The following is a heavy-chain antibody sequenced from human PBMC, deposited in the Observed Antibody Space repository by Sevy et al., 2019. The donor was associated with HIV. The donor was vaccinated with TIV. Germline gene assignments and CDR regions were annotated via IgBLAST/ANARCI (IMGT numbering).Heavy chain of an antibody. V-gene: IGHV3-21*01. CDR2: ISSSSYI. D-gene: IGHD2-2*01. CDR3: ARDVVVVPAARGYFDY. J-gene: IGHJ4*02. Sequence: GGSLRLSCAASGFTFSSYSMNWVRQAPGKGLEWVSSISSSSYIYYADSVKGRFTISRDNAKNSLYLQMNSLRAEDTAVYYCARDVVVVPAARGYFDYWGQGTLVTVSS. CDR1: GFTFSSYS.